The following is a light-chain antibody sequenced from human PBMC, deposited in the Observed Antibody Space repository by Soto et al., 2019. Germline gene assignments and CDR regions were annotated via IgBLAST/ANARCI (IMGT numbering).Light chain of an antibody. CDR1: LSISNC. Sequence: DIQMTQSPSTLSASVGDRVTITCRASLSISNCLAWYQQKPGKVPNLLIYNASSLETGVPSRFSGSGSGTEFTLTISSLQPEDVAAYYCQQYNSSPHTFGRGTKVEIK. CDR2: NAS. V-gene: IGKV1-5*03. J-gene: IGKJ4*01. CDR3: QQYNSSPHT.